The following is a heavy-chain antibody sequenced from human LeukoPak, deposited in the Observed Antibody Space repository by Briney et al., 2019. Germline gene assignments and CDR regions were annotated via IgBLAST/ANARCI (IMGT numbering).Heavy chain of an antibody. CDR2: ISSSSSTI. J-gene: IGHJ2*01. CDR3: ARIATGWNYRLHWYFDL. CDR1: GFTFSSYS. D-gene: IGHD1-7*01. Sequence: PGGSLRLSCAASGFTFSSYSMNWVRQAPGKGLEWVSYISSSSSTIYFADSVKGRFTISRDNAKNSLYLQMNSLRAEDTAVYYCARIATGWNYRLHWYFDLWGRGTLVTVSS. V-gene: IGHV3-48*01.